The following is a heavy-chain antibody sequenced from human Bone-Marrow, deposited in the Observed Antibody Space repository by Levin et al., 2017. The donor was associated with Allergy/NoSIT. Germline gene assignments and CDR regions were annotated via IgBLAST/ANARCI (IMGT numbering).Heavy chain of an antibody. J-gene: IGHJ3*01. CDR3: ARGGGSYGRHAFDF. CDR1: GFTFSNYD. Sequence: ASVKVSCAASGFTFSNYDLHWVRQVPGKGLEWISTINHAGGTDYSDSVKGRFTISRENANNSVYLQMNSLRAGDTAVYYCARGGGSYGRHAFDFWGHGSMVTVSS. CDR2: INHAGGT. D-gene: IGHD3-16*01. V-gene: IGHV3-13*01.